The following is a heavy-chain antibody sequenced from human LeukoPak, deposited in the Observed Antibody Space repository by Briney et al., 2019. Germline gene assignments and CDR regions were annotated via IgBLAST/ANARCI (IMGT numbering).Heavy chain of an antibody. J-gene: IGHJ5*02. CDR3: AREYSSGWYNWFDP. Sequence: SETLSLTCTVSGGSISSYYWSWIRQPAGKGLEWIGEINHSGSTNYNPSLKSRVTISVDTSKNQFSLKLSSVAAADTAVYYCAREYSSGWYNWFDPWGQGTLVTVSS. V-gene: IGHV4-34*01. D-gene: IGHD6-19*01. CDR1: GGSISSYY. CDR2: INHSGST.